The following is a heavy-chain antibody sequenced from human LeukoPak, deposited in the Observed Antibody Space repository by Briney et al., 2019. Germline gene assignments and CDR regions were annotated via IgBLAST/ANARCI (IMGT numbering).Heavy chain of an antibody. J-gene: IGHJ4*02. CDR1: GFTFSSYG. D-gene: IGHD3-22*01. V-gene: IGHV3-30*18. CDR3: AKDGDSSGLLFGY. Sequence: PGGSLRLSCAASGFTFSSYGMHWVRQAPGKGLEWVAVISYDGSNKYYADSVKGRFTISRDNSKNTLYLQMNSLRAEDTAVYYCAKDGDSSGLLFGYWGQGTLVTVSS. CDR2: ISYDGSNK.